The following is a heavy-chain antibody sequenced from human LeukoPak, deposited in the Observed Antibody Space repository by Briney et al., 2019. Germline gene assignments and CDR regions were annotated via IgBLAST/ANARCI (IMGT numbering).Heavy chain of an antibody. Sequence: SETLSPTCTVPGGSISSYYWSWIRQPAGKGLEWIGRIYTSGSTNYNPSLKSRVTMSVDTSKNQFSLKLSSVTAADTAVYYCAREVIYSSSLNWFDPWGQGTLVTVSS. CDR1: GGSISSYY. J-gene: IGHJ5*02. D-gene: IGHD6-13*01. CDR2: IYTSGST. V-gene: IGHV4-4*07. CDR3: AREVIYSSSLNWFDP.